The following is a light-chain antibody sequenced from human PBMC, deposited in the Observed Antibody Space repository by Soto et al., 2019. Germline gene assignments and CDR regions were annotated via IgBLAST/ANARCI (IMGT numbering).Light chain of an antibody. Sequence: QSALTQPASLSGSPGQSITISCTGTSSDVGGYNYVSWYQQHPGKAPKLMIYEINKRPSGVPDRFSGSKSGNTASLTVSGLQAEDEADYYCSSFAGSNNFPYVFGTGTKVTVL. CDR2: EIN. V-gene: IGLV2-8*01. CDR3: SSFAGSNNFPYV. J-gene: IGLJ1*01. CDR1: SSDVGGYNY.